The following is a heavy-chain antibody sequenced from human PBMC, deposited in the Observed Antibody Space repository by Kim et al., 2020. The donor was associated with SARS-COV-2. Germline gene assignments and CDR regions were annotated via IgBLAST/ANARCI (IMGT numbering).Heavy chain of an antibody. CDR3: ASAPTQRIADGEVY. D-gene: IGHD3-10*01. J-gene: IGHJ4*02. CDR2: ISSSSSYI. Sequence: GGSLRLSCAASGFTFSSYSMNWVRQAPGKGLEWVSSISSSSSYIYYADSVKGRFTISRDNAKNSLYLQMNSLRAEDTAVYYCASAPTQRIADGEVYWGQGALETVSS. V-gene: IGHV3-21*01. CDR1: GFTFSSYS.